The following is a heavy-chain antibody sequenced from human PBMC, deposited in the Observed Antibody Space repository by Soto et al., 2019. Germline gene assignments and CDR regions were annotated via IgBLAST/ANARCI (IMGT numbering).Heavy chain of an antibody. Sequence: QVQLVQSGAEVKKPGSSVKVSCKASGGTFSSYTISWVRQAPGQGLEWMGGIIPIFGTANYAQKFQGRVTITADESTSTAYMELSSLRSEDTAVYYCARGGSFADSSWRTYNWFDPWGQGTLVTVSS. D-gene: IGHD6-13*01. CDR3: ARGGSFADSSWRTYNWFDP. CDR1: GGTFSSYT. J-gene: IGHJ5*02. CDR2: IIPIFGTA. V-gene: IGHV1-69*01.